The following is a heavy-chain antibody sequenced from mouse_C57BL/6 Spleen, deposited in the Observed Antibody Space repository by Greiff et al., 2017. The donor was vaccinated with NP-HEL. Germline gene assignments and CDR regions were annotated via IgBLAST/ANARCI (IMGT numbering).Heavy chain of an antibody. CDR1: GYAFSSYW. Sequence: VQLQQSGAELVKPGASVKISCKASGYAFSSYWMNWVKQRPGKGLEWIGQIYPGDGDTNYNGKFKGKATLTADKSSSTAYMQLSSLTSEDSAVYFCARGVNYGSSYNLDYWGQGTTLTVSS. D-gene: IGHD1-1*01. CDR2: IYPGDGDT. J-gene: IGHJ2*01. V-gene: IGHV1-80*01. CDR3: ARGVNYGSSYNLDY.